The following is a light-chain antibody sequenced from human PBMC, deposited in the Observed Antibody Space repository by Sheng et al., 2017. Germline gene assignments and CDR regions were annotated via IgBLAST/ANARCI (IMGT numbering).Light chain of an antibody. J-gene: IGKJ3*01. V-gene: IGKV1-39*01. CDR3: QQTYTMFPVT. CDR2: AAS. CDR1: ESITYY. Sequence: DIQMTQSPSSLSASVGDKVTVTCRASESITYYLNWYQHKPGKAPKLLIYAASNLQSGVPSRFSGSGSGTDFTLTISSLQPEDFATYYCQQTYTMFPVTFSPGTKVEMK.